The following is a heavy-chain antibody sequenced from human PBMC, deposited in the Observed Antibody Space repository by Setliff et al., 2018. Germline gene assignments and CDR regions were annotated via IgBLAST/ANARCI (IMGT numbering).Heavy chain of an antibody. D-gene: IGHD6-6*01. CDR3: ARVVYSSSSYYYYYYMDV. J-gene: IGHJ6*03. CDR2: TYYRSKWYN. V-gene: IGHV6-1*01. Sequence: PSQTLSLTCAISGDSVSSNSAAWNWIRQSPSRGPEWLGRTYYRSKWYNDYAVSVKSRITINPDTSKNQFSLQLNAVTPEDTAVYYCARVVYSSSSYYYYYYMDVWGEGTTVTVS. CDR1: GDSVSSNSAA.